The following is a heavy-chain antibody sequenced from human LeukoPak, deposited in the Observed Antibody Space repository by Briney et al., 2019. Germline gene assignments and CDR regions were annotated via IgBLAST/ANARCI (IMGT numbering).Heavy chain of an antibody. CDR1: GYTFTGYY. D-gene: IGHD2-15*01. Sequence: ASVKVSCKASGYTFTGYYMHWVRQAPGQGLEWMGWINPNSGGTNYAQKFQGRVTMTRDTSISTAYMELSRLRSDDTAVYYCAGGYCSGGSCYFIFDYWGQGTLVTVSS. V-gene: IGHV1-2*02. CDR2: INPNSGGT. CDR3: AGGYCSGGSCYFIFDY. J-gene: IGHJ4*02.